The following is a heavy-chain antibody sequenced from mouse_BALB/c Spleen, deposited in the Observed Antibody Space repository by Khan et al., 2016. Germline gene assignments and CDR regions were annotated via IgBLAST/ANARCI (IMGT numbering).Heavy chain of an antibody. CDR2: IRLKSHNFAT. V-gene: IGHV6-6*02. Sequence: EVKLEASGGGLVQPGGSMKLSCVASGFTFSNYWMNWVRQSPEKGLEWVTEIRLKSHNFATHYAESVKGRFTISRDDSKSSVYLQMNNLRPEDTGVYFCTTGFAYWGQGTLVTVSA. CDR1: GFTFSNYW. J-gene: IGHJ3*01. CDR3: TTGFAY.